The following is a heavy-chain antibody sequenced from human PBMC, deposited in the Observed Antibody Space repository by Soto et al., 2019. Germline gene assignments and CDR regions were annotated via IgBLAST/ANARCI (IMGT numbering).Heavy chain of an antibody. CDR3: ARGSHCGGDCYSGYYYYYGMDV. CDR2: MYYSGST. V-gene: IGHV4-61*01. Sequence: SETLSLTCTVSGGSVSSGRNYWNWIRQPPGKGLEWIGYMYYSGSTNYNPSLKSRVTISVDTSKNQFSLKLTSVTAADTAVYYCARGSHCGGDCYSGYYYYYGMDVWGQGTSVTVSS. D-gene: IGHD2-21*02. J-gene: IGHJ6*02. CDR1: GGSVSSGRNY.